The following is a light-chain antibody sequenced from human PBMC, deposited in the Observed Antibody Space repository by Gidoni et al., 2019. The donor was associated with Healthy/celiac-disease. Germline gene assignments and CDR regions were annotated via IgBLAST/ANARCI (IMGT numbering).Light chain of an antibody. CDR2: DVS. CDR3: SSYTSSSTRM. J-gene: IGLJ3*02. CDR1: SSDVGGYNY. Sequence: QSALPQPASVSGSPGQSTTISCTGTSSDVGGYNYVSWYQQHPGKAPKLMIYDVSNRPSGVSNRFSGSKSGNTASLTISGLQAEDEADYYCSSYTSSSTRMFGGGTKLTVL. V-gene: IGLV2-14*03.